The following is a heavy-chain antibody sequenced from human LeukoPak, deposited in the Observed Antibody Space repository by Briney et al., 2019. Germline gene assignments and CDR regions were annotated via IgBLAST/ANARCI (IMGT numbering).Heavy chain of an antibody. Sequence: SETLSLTCTVSGGSISSSSYYWGWIRQPPGKGLEWIGSIYYSGSTYYNPSLKSRVTISVDTSKNQFSLKLSSVTAADTAVYYCARERVDYGGNPNWFDPWGQGTLVTVSS. J-gene: IGHJ5*02. V-gene: IGHV4-39*07. D-gene: IGHD4-23*01. CDR3: ARERVDYGGNPNWFDP. CDR1: GGSISSSSYY. CDR2: IYYSGST.